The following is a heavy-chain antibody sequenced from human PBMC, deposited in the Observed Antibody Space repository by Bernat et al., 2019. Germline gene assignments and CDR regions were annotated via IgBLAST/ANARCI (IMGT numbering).Heavy chain of an antibody. CDR2: ISSSSSYT. CDR3: ARDQVLQPYNWFDP. Sequence: QVQLVESGGGLVKPGGSLRLSCAASGFTFSDYYMSWIRQAPGKGLEWVSYISSSSSYTNYADSVKGRFTISRDNAKNSLYLRMNSLRAEDTAVYYCARDQVLQPYNWFDPWGQGTLVTVSS. J-gene: IGHJ5*02. D-gene: IGHD4-4*01. CDR1: GFTFSDYY. V-gene: IGHV3-11*06.